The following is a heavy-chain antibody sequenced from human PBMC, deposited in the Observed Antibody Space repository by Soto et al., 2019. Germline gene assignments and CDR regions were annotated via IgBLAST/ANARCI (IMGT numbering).Heavy chain of an antibody. J-gene: IGHJ4*02. V-gene: IGHV3-30*18. CDR3: AKEGGLSGRSSIASSYYFDY. CDR1: GFTFSTYG. D-gene: IGHD1-26*01. CDR2: ISYDGSNT. Sequence: QVQLVESGGGVVQPGRSRRLSGEAFGFTFSTYGMHGVRQVPGRGRGGWAIISYDGSNTYYADSVKGRFTISRDNSKNTLYLQMNSLRAEDTSVYYCAKEGGLSGRSSIASSYYFDYWGQGTLVTVSS.